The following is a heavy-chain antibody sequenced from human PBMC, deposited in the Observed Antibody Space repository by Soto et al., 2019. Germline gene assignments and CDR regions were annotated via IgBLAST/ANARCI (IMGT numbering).Heavy chain of an antibody. V-gene: IGHV2-5*01. CDR2: IYWNGDK. CDR1: GFSLSTVGVG. D-gene: IGHD6-6*01. J-gene: IGHJ5*02. CDR3: AHTGQLVGDWFDP. Sequence: QITLKESGRTLVKPTETLTLTCTFSGFSLSTVGVGVGWIRQPPGKALQWLALIYWNGDKYYSPSLTNRLTISKDTAKNQVVLTLTDMDPVDAGTFVCAHTGQLVGDWFDPWGQGNLVNVSS.